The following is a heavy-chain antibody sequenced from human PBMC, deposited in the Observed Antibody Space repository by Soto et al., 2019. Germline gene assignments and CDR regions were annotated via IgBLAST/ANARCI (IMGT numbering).Heavy chain of an antibody. CDR1: GFTFSSYA. V-gene: IGHV3-23*01. CDR2: ISGSGGST. J-gene: IGHJ3*02. D-gene: IGHD3-16*01. Sequence: LRLSCAASGFTFSSYAMSWVRQAPGKGLEWVSFISGSGGSTYYADSVKGRFTISRDNSKNTVYLQMNSLRAEDTAVYYCAKRGSTGVARDAFGIWAQGTLVTVSS. CDR3: AKRGSTGVARDAFGI.